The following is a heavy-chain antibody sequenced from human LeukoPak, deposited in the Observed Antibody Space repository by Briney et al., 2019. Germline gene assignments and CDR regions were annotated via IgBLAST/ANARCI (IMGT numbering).Heavy chain of an antibody. Sequence: GASVKVSCKASGYTFTSYYMHWVRQAPGQGLEWMGWINPNSGGTNYAQKFQGRVTMTRDTSISTAYMELSRLRSDDTAVYYCARDPQTDYYDSSGSDYWGQGTLVTVSS. CDR1: GYTFTSYY. CDR2: INPNSGGT. CDR3: ARDPQTDYYDSSGSDY. V-gene: IGHV1-2*02. D-gene: IGHD3-22*01. J-gene: IGHJ4*02.